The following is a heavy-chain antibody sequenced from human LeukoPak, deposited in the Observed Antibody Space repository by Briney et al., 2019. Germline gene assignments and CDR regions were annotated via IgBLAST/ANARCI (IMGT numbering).Heavy chain of an antibody. D-gene: IGHD1-20*01. CDR3: VRDNWGMDV. J-gene: IGHJ6*02. CDR2: IKTDDTTT. Sequence: GGSLRLSCAASGFTFSSYGMHWVRQAPGKGLVWVSRIKTDDTTTNYADSVKGRFTISRDNAKSTLYLQMNSLRAEDTAVYYCVRDNWGMDVWGQGTTVTVSS. CDR1: GFTFSSYG. V-gene: IGHV3-74*01.